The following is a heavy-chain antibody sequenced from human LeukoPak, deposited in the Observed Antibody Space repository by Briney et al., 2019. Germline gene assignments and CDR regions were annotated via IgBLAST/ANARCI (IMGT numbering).Heavy chain of an antibody. Sequence: GGSLRLSCAASGFTFSSYGMHWVRQAPGKGLEWVAFIRYDGSNKYYADSVKRRFTISRDNSKNTLYLQMNSLRAEDTAVYYCAEDAGIAAAGTFFQHWGQGTLVTVSS. D-gene: IGHD6-13*01. CDR1: GFTFSSYG. CDR3: AEDAGIAAAGTFFQH. V-gene: IGHV3-30*02. CDR2: IRYDGSNK. J-gene: IGHJ1*01.